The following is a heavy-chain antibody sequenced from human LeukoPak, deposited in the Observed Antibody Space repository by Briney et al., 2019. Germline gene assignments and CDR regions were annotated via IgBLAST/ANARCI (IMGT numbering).Heavy chain of an antibody. D-gene: IGHD5-12*01. Sequence: PSQTLSLTCTVSGGSISSGGYYWSWIRQHPGKGLEWIGYIYYSGSTKYNPSLKSRVTISVDTSKNQFSLKLNSVTTADTAVYYCARERGSGYSYGMDVWGQGTTVTVSS. CDR1: GGSISSGGYY. J-gene: IGHJ6*02. CDR2: IYYSGST. V-gene: IGHV4-31*03. CDR3: ARERGSGYSYGMDV.